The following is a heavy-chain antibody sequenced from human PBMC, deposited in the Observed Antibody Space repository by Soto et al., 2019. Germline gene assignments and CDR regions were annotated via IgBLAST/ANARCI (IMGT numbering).Heavy chain of an antibody. D-gene: IGHD7-27*01. CDR1: GGTFSSYA. Sequence: QVQLVQSGAEVKKPGSSVKVSCKASGGTFSSYAISWVRQAPGQGLEWMGGIIPIFGTANYAQKFQGRVTITADESTSTADMELSSRRSEDTAVYYGARRVLLGRDRDALDIWGQGTMVTVSS. J-gene: IGHJ3*02. CDR2: IIPIFGTA. CDR3: ARRVLLGRDRDALDI. V-gene: IGHV1-69*01.